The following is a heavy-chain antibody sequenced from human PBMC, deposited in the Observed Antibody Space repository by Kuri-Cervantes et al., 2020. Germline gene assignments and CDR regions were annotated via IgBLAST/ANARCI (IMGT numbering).Heavy chain of an antibody. D-gene: IGHD3-22*01. CDR1: GFTFSSYS. Sequence: LSLTCAASGFTFSSYSMNWVRQAPGKGLEWVSYISSSSSTIYYADSVKGRFTISRDNAKNSLYLQMNSLRAEDTAVYYCARAMRVTMIVVGAFDIWGQGTMVTVSS. CDR2: ISSSSSTI. V-gene: IGHV3-48*01. CDR3: ARAMRVTMIVVGAFDI. J-gene: IGHJ3*02.